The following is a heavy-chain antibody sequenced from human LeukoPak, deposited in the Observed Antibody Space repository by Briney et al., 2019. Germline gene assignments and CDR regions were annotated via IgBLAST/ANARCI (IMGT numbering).Heavy chain of an antibody. D-gene: IGHD2-21*02. J-gene: IGHJ4*02. CDR1: GFTFSNYW. V-gene: IGHV3-7*01. Sequence: PGGSLRLSCAASGFTFSNYWMSWVRQAPGKGLEWAANIKQDGTEKYYVDSVKGRFTISRDNAKNSLYLQMNSLRAEDTAVYYCARAEGSCGGDCYYPFDYWGQGTLVTVSS. CDR3: ARAEGSCGGDCYYPFDY. CDR2: IKQDGTEK.